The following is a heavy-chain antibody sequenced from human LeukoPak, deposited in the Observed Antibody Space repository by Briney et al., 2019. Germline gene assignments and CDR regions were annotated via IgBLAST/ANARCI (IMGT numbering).Heavy chain of an antibody. V-gene: IGHV3-30*04. CDR3: ARDPYIEFGELFSFDY. CDR1: GFTFSSYA. Sequence: SGGSLRLSCAASGFTFSSYAMHWVRQAPGKGLEWVAVISYDGSNKYYAGSVKGRFTIYRDNSKNTVCLQMNSLRAKDRAVYYCARDPYIEFGELFSFDYWGQGTLVTVSS. J-gene: IGHJ4*02. CDR2: ISYDGSNK. D-gene: IGHD3-10*01.